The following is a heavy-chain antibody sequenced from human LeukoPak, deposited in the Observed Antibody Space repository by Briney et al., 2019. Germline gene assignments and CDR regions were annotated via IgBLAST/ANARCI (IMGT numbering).Heavy chain of an antibody. V-gene: IGHV4-39*01. D-gene: IGHD3-22*01. J-gene: IGHJ1*01. CDR2: IYYSGRT. Sequence: SETLSLTCSVSADSVSRSDSYWDWIRQPPGKGLEWIGTIYYSGRTYYSPSLKSRVTLSVDTSSNQFSLNLRSVTAAVTAVYYCARRRYYDGSGLEWGQGTLLSVSS. CDR3: ARRRYYDGSGLE. CDR1: ADSVSRSDSY.